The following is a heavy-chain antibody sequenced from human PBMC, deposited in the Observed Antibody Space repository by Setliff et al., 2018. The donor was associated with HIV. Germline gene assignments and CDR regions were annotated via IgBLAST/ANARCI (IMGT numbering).Heavy chain of an antibody. CDR1: GGSISSYY. V-gene: IGHV4-59*01. D-gene: IGHD6-13*01. J-gene: IGHJ6*02. CDR3: ARGNGYSSRGGMDV. CDR2: IYYSGST. Sequence: SETLSLTCTVSGGSISSYYWSWIRQPPGKGLEWIGYIYYSGSTNYNPSLKSRVTISVDTSKNQFSLKLSSVTAADTAVYYCARGNGYSSRGGMDVWGPGTTVTVSS.